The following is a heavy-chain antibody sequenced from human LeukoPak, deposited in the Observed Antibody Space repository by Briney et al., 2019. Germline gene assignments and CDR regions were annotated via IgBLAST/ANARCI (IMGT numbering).Heavy chain of an antibody. CDR3: AKDLVNGSGWYWSYYYGMDV. V-gene: IGHV3-30*02. Sequence: GGSLRLSCAASGFTFSIYGMHWVRQAPGKGLEWVSFIRYYVSNKYYADSVKGRFTISRDNSKNTLYLQMNSLRAEDTAVYYCAKDLVNGSGWYWSYYYGMDVWGQGTTVTVSS. J-gene: IGHJ6*02. D-gene: IGHD6-19*01. CDR2: IRYYVSNK. CDR1: GFTFSIYG.